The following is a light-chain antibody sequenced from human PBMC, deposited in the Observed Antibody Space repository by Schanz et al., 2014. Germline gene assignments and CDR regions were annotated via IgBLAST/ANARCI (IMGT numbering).Light chain of an antibody. CDR1: SSDVGGYNY. CDR3: SSYGGNLGV. CDR2: DVN. Sequence: QSVLTQPPSASGSPGQSVTISCTGTSSDVGGYNYVSWYQQHPGKAPTLMIFDVNQRPSGVPDRFSGSKSGNTASLTVSGLQAEDEADYYCSSYGGNLGVFGTGTKLPVL. V-gene: IGLV2-8*01. J-gene: IGLJ1*01.